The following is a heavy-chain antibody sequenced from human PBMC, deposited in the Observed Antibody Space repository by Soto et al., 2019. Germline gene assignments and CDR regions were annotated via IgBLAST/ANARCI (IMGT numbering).Heavy chain of an antibody. CDR3: TTDAPTIVGATEDAFDI. CDR1: GFTFSNAW. D-gene: IGHD1-26*01. J-gene: IGHJ3*02. V-gene: IGHV3-15*01. Sequence: GESLKISCAASGFTFSNAWMSWVRQAPGKGLEWVGRIKSKTDGGTTDYAAPVKGRFTISRDDSKNTLYLQMNSLKTEDTAVYYCTTDAPTIVGATEDAFDIWGQGTMVTVSS. CDR2: IKSKTDGGTT.